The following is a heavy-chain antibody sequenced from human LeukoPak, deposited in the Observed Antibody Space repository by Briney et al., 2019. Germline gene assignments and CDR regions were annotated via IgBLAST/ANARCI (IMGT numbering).Heavy chain of an antibody. Sequence: GGSLRLSCAASGFTFSSYSMNWVRQAPGKGLEWVSSISSSSSYIYYADSVKGRFTISRDNAKNSLYLQMNSLRAEDTAVYYCARALIAAATRSPADYWGQGTLVTVSS. D-gene: IGHD6-13*01. CDR2: ISSSSSYI. CDR3: ARALIAAATRSPADY. V-gene: IGHV3-21*01. J-gene: IGHJ4*02. CDR1: GFTFSSYS.